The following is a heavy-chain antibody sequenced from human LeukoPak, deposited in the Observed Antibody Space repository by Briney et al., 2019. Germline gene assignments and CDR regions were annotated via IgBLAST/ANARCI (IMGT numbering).Heavy chain of an antibody. CDR3: AKSGVVVPAAEFDY. V-gene: IGHV3-23*01. CDR2: ISGSGGNT. D-gene: IGHD2-2*01. Sequence: SGGSLRLSCAASGFTFSSYGMHWVRQAPGKGLEWVSVISGSGGNTYYADSVKGRFTISRDNSKNTLYLQMNSLRAEDTAVYYCAKSGVVVPAAEFDYWGQGTLVTVSS. CDR1: GFTFSSYG. J-gene: IGHJ4*02.